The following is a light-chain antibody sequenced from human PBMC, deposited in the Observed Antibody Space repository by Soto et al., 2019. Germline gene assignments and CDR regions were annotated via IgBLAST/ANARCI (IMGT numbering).Light chain of an antibody. CDR3: SLFNSCPLA. CDR2: DAS. Sequence: AIQLTQSPSSLSASIGDRGTITCRALQGIGSALAWYQQTPGKPPKLLIFDASTLENGVPTRFSGGGCGPDFTLTFSSLQPEDFVTYYCSLFNSCPLAFGGGTKVEIK. CDR1: QGIGSA. J-gene: IGKJ4*01. V-gene: IGKV1-13*02.